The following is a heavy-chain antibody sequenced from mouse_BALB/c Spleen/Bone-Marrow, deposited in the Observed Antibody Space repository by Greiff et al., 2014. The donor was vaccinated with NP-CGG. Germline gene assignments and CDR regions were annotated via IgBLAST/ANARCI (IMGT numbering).Heavy chain of an antibody. J-gene: IGHJ3*01. CDR3: ARRQFITTAAWFAY. D-gene: IGHD1-2*01. CDR2: INPYNDGT. CDR1: GYTFTSYV. Sequence: VQLQQSGPELVKPGASVKMSCKASGYTFTSYVMHWVKQKPGQGLEWIGYINPYNDGTKYNEKFKGKATLTSDKSSSTAYMELSSQTSEDSAVYYCARRQFITTAAWFAYWGQGTLVTVSA. V-gene: IGHV1-14*01.